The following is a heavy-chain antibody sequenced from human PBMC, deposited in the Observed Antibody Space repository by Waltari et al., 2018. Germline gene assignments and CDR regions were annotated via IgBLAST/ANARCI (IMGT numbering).Heavy chain of an antibody. D-gene: IGHD3-16*01. Sequence: QVHLVESGGGVVQPGRSLTVSCEASGFSVRNYGMHWVRQVPGKGLEWVAVIWYDGEIKYYGDSMKGRFTISRDNSKNTLSLQMNSLRAEDTAIYYCARDPVGVPNAFAIWGQGTMVTVSS. V-gene: IGHV3-33*01. J-gene: IGHJ3*02. CDR2: IWYDGEIK. CDR1: GFSVRNYG. CDR3: ARDPVGVPNAFAI.